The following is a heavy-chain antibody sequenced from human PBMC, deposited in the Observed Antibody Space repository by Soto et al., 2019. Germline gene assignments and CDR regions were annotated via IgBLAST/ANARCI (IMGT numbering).Heavy chain of an antibody. CDR1: GFTFSSYG. J-gene: IGHJ6*02. Sequence: PGGSLRLSCAASGFTFSSYGMHWVRQDPGKGLEWVAVISYDGRNKYYADSVKGRFTIARDNSKNTLYLQMSSLRPEDTAVYYCVKDGSSGWPYYYGMDVCGQGTTVTVSS. V-gene: IGHV3-30*18. CDR2: ISYDGRNK. CDR3: VKDGSSGWPYYYGMDV. D-gene: IGHD6-19*01.